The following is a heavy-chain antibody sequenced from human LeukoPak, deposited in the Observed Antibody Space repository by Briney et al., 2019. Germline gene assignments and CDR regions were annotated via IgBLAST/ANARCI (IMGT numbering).Heavy chain of an antibody. J-gene: IGHJ4*02. CDR3: AKGKTFYGSGSYSDC. Sequence: PGGSLRLSCVASGFIFADYAVHWVRQVPGKGLEWVSLISGDGGSTYYADSVKGRFTISRDNSENSLYLQMNSLRTEDTALYYCAKGKTFYGSGSYSDCWGQGTLVTVSS. CDR2: ISGDGGST. V-gene: IGHV3-43*02. CDR1: GFIFADYA. D-gene: IGHD3-10*01.